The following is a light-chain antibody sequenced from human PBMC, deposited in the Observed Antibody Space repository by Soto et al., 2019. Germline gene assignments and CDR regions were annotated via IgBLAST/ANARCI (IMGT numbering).Light chain of an antibody. CDR2: GAS. Sequence: EIVLTQSPGTLSLSPVERATLSCMASQSVSSSYLAWYQQKPGQAPRLLIYGASSRATGIPDRFSGSGSGTDFTLTISCLQSEDFATYYCQQYYSFPWTFGQGTKVDIK. V-gene: IGKV3-20*01. J-gene: IGKJ1*01. CDR3: QQYYSFPWT. CDR1: QSVSSSY.